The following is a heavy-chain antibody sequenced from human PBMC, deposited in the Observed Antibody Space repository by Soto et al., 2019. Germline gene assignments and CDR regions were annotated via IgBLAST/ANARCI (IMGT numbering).Heavy chain of an antibody. J-gene: IGHJ4*02. Sequence: GGSLRLSCAASRFTFSTYEMNWVRQAPGKGLEWVSYISTSGSTVYYADSVKGRLTISRDNTRNSLYPQMNSLRDEDTALYYCVRYCSTTLCNGVATRTFDYWGQGTLVTVSS. D-gene: IGHD2-2*01. CDR1: RFTFSTYE. CDR2: ISTSGSTV. CDR3: VRYCSTTLCNGVATRTFDY. V-gene: IGHV3-48*03.